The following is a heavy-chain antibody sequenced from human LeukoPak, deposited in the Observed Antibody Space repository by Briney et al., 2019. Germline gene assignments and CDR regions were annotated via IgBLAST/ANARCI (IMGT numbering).Heavy chain of an antibody. Sequence: ASVKVSCKASGYTFTSYAMNWVRQAPGQGLEWMGWINTNTGNPTYAQGFTGRFVFSLDTSVSTAYLQISSLKAEDTAVYYCARDGYSSGWFPGWFDPWGQGTLVTVSS. V-gene: IGHV7-4-1*02. D-gene: IGHD6-19*01. CDR3: ARDGYSSGWFPGWFDP. CDR1: GYTFTSYA. J-gene: IGHJ5*02. CDR2: INTNTGNP.